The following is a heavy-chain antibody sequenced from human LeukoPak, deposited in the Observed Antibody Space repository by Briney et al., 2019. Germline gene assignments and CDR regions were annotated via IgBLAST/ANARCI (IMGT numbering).Heavy chain of an antibody. J-gene: IGHJ6*03. CDR3: ARVGGPGWYLSYYSYMDV. Sequence: ASVKVSCKASGYTFTSYGTSWVRQAPGQGLEWMGWISAYNGNTNYAQKLQGRVTMTTDTSTSTAYMELRSLRSDDTAVYYCARVGGPGWYLSYYSYMDVGGKGTTVPV. V-gene: IGHV1-18*01. CDR2: ISAYNGNT. CDR1: GYTFTSYG. D-gene: IGHD6-19*01.